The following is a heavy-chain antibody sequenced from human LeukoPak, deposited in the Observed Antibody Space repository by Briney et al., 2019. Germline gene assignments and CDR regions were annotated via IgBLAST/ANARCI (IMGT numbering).Heavy chain of an antibody. CDR2: IYHSGST. V-gene: IGHV4-30-2*01. CDR3: TRKLLQNSPFDY. D-gene: IGHD2-15*01. CDR1: GGSISSGGHS. J-gene: IGHJ4*02. Sequence: SQTLSLTCAVSGGSISSGGHSWSWIRQPPGKGLEWIGYIYHSGSTYYNPSLKSRVTISVDRSKNQFSLKLSSVTAADTAVYYCTRKLLQNSPFDYGGQGTLVTVSS.